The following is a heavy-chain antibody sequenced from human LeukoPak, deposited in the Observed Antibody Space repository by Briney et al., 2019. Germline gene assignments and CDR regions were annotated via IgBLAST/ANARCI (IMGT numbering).Heavy chain of an antibody. CDR2: ISAYNGNT. Sequence: EASVKVSCKASGYTFTSYGISWVRQAPGQGLEWMGWISAYNGNTNYAQKLQGRVTMTTDTSTSTAYMELSSLRSEDTAVYYCATREHSSSPYPDAFDIWGQGTMVTVSS. D-gene: IGHD6-6*01. CDR1: GYTFTSYG. V-gene: IGHV1-18*01. CDR3: ATREHSSSPYPDAFDI. J-gene: IGHJ3*02.